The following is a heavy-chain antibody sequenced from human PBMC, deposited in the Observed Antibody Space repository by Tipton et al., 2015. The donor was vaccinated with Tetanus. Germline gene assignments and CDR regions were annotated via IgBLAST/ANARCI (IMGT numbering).Heavy chain of an antibody. CDR1: GYTLTSYH. V-gene: IGHV1-46*01. J-gene: IGHJ4*02. Sequence: QVQLVQSGAEVKKPGASVKVSCKASGYTLTSYHMHWVRQAPGQGLEWMGIINPIGGGTSYSQKFQGRITMTGDTSTSTVYMDLNSLRAEDPACYYCARAGGGGRRINGPAGIDYWGQGTLVTVSS. CDR3: ARAGGGGRRINGPAGIDY. CDR2: INPIGGGT. D-gene: IGHD1-20*01.